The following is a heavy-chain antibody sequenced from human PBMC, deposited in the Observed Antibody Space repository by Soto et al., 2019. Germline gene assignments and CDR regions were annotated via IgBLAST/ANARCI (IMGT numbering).Heavy chain of an antibody. D-gene: IGHD6-13*01. V-gene: IGHV3-30-3*01. J-gene: IGHJ6*02. Sequence: QVQLVESGGGVVQPGRSLRLSCAASGFTFSSYAMHWVRQAPGKGLEWVAVISYDGSNKYYADSVKGRFTISRDNSKNTLYLQMNSLRAEDTAVYYCASVPSHSSSWYRVYYGMDVWGQGTTVTVSS. CDR3: ASVPSHSSSWYRVYYGMDV. CDR1: GFTFSSYA. CDR2: ISYDGSNK.